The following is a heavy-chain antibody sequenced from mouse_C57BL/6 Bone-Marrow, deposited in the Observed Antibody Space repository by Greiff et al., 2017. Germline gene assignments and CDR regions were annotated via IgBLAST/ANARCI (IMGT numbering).Heavy chain of an antibody. CDR2: ISYDGSN. Sequence: EVQLQESGPGLVKPSQSLSLTCSVTGYSITSGYYWNWIRQFPGNKLEWMGYISYDGSNNYNPSLKNRISITRDTSKNQFFLKLNSVTTEDTATYYCAREVGYYDYDGDYWGQGTTLTVSS. CDR3: AREVGYYDYDGDY. V-gene: IGHV3-6*01. D-gene: IGHD2-4*01. J-gene: IGHJ2*01. CDR1: GYSITSGYY.